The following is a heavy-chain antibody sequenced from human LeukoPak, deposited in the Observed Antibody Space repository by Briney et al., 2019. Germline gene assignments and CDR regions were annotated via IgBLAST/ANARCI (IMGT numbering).Heavy chain of an antibody. CDR2: ISYDGSNK. J-gene: IGHJ4*02. CDR1: GFTFSSYA. CDR3: ARDAPGYYDSSGYLDY. Sequence: GGSLRLSCAASGFTFSSYAMHWVRQAPGKGLEWVAVISYDGSNKYYADSVKGRFTISRDNSKNTLYLQMNSLRAEDTAVYYCARDAPGYYDSSGYLDYWGQGTLVTVSS. D-gene: IGHD3-22*01. V-gene: IGHV3-30-3*01.